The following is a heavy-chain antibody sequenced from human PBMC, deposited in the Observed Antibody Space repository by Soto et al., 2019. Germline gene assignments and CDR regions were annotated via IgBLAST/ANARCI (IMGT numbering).Heavy chain of an antibody. V-gene: IGHV4-30-4*01. J-gene: IGHJ4*02. D-gene: IGHD7-27*01. CDR1: GGSVSSGGYF. CDR2: IYNGGTT. CDR3: ARGPSGDKVDY. Sequence: SETLSLTCTVSGGSVSSGGYFWSWIRQPPDKGLEWIGHIYNGGTTYNNPSLKGRVTISVDTSRTQFSLELSSVSAADTAVYYCARGPSGDKVDYWGQG.